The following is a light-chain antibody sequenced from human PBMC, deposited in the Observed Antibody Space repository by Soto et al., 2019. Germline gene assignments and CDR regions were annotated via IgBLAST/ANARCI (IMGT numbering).Light chain of an antibody. J-gene: IGLJ3*02. CDR1: TGAVTSEHY. CDR3: LLSYSGPRV. V-gene: IGLV7-46*01. CDR2: NTN. Sequence: QAVVTQEPSLTVSPGGTVSLTCGSSTGAVTSEHYAYWFQRKPGQAPRTLIYNTNNKQSWTPARFSGSLLGGKAALTLSGAQPEDEAEYYCLLSYSGPRVFGGGTKLTVL.